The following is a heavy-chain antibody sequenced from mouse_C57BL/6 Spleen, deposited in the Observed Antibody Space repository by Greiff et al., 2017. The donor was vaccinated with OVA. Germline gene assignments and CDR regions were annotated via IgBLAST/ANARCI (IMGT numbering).Heavy chain of an antibody. CDR3: ARGAYAMDY. J-gene: IGHJ4*01. V-gene: IGHV1-82*01. CDR1: GYAFSSSW. Sequence: QVQLQQSGPELVKPGASVKISCKASGYAFSSSWMNWVKQRPGTGLEWIGRIYPGDGDTNYNGKFKGKATLTADKSSSTAYMQLSSLTSEDSAVYFCARGAYAMDYWGQGTSVTVSS. CDR2: IYPGDGDT. D-gene: IGHD3-1*01.